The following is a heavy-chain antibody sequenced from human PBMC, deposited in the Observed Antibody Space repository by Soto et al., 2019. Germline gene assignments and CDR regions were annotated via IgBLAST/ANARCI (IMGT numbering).Heavy chain of an antibody. CDR2: IYYSGST. CDR3: ARVLLTGDRIYYFDY. CDR1: GGSVSTGYS. J-gene: IGHJ4*02. D-gene: IGHD7-27*01. V-gene: IGHV4-61*01. Sequence: QVQLQESGPGLVKPSETLSLTCTVSGGSVSTGYSWTWIRQPPGKGLEWIGSIYYSGSTKYNPSLKSRVTISIDTSKNQISLKLNSVTAADTAVYYCARVLLTGDRIYYFDYWGQGTLVSVSS.